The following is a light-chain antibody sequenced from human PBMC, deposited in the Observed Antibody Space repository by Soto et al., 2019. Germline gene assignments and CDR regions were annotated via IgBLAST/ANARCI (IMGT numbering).Light chain of an antibody. CDR2: EVS. CDR3: TSYAGNKGWV. J-gene: IGLJ3*02. CDR1: SGDIGGYDY. V-gene: IGLV2-8*01. Sequence: ALTQPPSASGSPGQSVTISCTGTSGDIGGYDYVSWYQQHPGKAPKVVIYEVSKRPSGVPDRFSGSKSGNMASLTVSGLQAEDEADYYCTSYAGNKGWVFGGGTKLTVL.